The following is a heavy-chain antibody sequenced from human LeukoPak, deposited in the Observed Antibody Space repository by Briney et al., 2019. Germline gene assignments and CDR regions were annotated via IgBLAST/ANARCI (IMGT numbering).Heavy chain of an antibody. CDR3: SEGDIVVVVAATFVY. J-gene: IGHJ4*02. CDR1: GFTLSSYA. V-gene: IGHV3-23*01. Sequence: PGGSLRLSCAASGFTLSSYAMSWVRQAPGKGLEWVSAISGSGGSTYYADSVKGRFTISRDNSKNTLYLQMNSLRAEYTAVYYYSEGDIVVVVAATFVYWGQGTLVTVSP. CDR2: ISGSGGST. D-gene: IGHD2-15*01.